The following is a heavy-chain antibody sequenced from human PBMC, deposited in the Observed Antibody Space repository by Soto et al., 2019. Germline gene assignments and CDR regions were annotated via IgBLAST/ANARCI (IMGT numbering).Heavy chain of an antibody. V-gene: IGHV4-31*03. D-gene: IGHD1-7*01. Sequence: PSETLSLTCTVSGGSISSGSYYWSWIRQHPGKGLEWIGYIYYSGSTYYNPSLKSRVTISVDTSKNQFSLKLSSVTAADTAVYYCARVNWNYKRTVDYWGQGTLVTVSS. CDR1: GGSISSGSYY. J-gene: IGHJ4*02. CDR3: ARVNWNYKRTVDY. CDR2: IYYSGST.